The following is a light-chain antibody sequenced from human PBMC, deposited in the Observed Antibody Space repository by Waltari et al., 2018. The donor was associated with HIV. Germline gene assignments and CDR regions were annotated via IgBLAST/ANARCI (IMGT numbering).Light chain of an antibody. CDR2: DAS. J-gene: IGKJ4*01. CDR1: QSVSSY. Sequence: EIVLTRSPATLSLSPGERATLSCRASQSVSSYLAWYQQKPGQAPRLLIYDASNRATGIPARFSGSGSGTDFTLTITSLEPEDFAVYYCQQRNSWPLTFGGGTKVEIK. CDR3: QQRNSWPLT. V-gene: IGKV3-11*01.